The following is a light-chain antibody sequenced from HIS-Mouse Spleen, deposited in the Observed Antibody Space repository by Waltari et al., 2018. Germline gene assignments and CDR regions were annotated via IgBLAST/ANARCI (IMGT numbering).Light chain of an antibody. V-gene: IGLV2-23*03. Sequence: QSALTQPASVSGSPGQSITISCTGTSSAVGRYNLVSWYQQHPGKAPKLMIYEGSKRPSGVSNRFSGSKSGNTASLTISGLQAEDEADYYCCSYAGSSTFMFGGGTKLTVL. CDR3: CSYAGSSTFM. J-gene: IGLJ3*02. CDR1: SSAVGRYNL. CDR2: EGS.